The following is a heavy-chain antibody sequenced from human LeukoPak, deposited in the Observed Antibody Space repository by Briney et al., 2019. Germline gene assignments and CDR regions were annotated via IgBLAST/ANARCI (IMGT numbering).Heavy chain of an antibody. D-gene: IGHD5-18*01. Sequence: GGSLRLSCAASGFTFSSYWMNWVRQAPGKGLEWVANIKQDGTEKLYVDSVKGRFTISRDNAKNSLYLQMNSLRAEDTAVYYCARVLDTAMAYFDYWGQGTLVTVSS. V-gene: IGHV3-7*01. CDR1: GFTFSSYW. CDR2: IKQDGTEK. J-gene: IGHJ4*02. CDR3: ARVLDTAMAYFDY.